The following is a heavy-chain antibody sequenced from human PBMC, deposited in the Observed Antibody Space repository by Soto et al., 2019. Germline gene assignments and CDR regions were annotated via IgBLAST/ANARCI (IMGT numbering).Heavy chain of an antibody. CDR3: VRERGYYDILTGPPRYGMDV. Sequence: PGGSLRLSCAASGFTFSSYGMHWVRQAPGKGLEWVAVIWYDGSNKYYADSVKGRFTISRDNSKNTLYLQMNSLRAEDTAVYYCVRERGYYDILTGPPRYGMDVWGQGTTVTVSS. V-gene: IGHV3-33*01. CDR1: GFTFSSYG. CDR2: IWYDGSNK. J-gene: IGHJ6*02. D-gene: IGHD3-9*01.